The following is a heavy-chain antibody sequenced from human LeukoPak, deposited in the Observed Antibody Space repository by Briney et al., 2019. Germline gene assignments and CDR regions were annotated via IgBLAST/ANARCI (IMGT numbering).Heavy chain of an antibody. J-gene: IGHJ4*02. V-gene: IGHV3-11*04. CDR1: GFTFSDYY. CDR2: ISSSGSTI. D-gene: IGHD2-21*02. Sequence: GGSLRLSCAASGFTFSDYYMSWIRQAPGKGLEWVSYISSSGSTIYYADSVKGRFTISRDNAKNSLYLQMNSLRAKDTAVYYCARDLNIVVVTAFDYWGQGTLVTVSS. CDR3: ARDLNIVVVTAFDY.